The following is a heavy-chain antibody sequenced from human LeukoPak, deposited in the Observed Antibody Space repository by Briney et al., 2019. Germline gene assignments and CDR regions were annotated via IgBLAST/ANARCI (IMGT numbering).Heavy chain of an antibody. D-gene: IGHD3-22*01. CDR1: GGSISSYY. V-gene: IGHV4-59*01. CDR3: ARDVYYYDSSGYPTGHFDY. CDR2: IYYSGST. Sequence: SETLSLTCTVSGGSISSYYWSWIRQFPGKGLEWIGYIYYSGSTNYNPSLKSRVTISVDTSKNQFSLKLSSVTAADTAVYYCARDVYYYDSSGYPTGHFDYWGQGTLVTVSS. J-gene: IGHJ4*02.